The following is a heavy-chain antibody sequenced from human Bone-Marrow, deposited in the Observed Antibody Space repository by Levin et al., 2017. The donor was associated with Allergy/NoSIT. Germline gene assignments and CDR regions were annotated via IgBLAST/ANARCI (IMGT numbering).Heavy chain of an antibody. V-gene: IGHV3-11*05. J-gene: IGHJ6*03. CDR2: ISSTGSYI. D-gene: IGHD6-13*01. Sequence: GESLKISCSASGLTFSDYYMSWIRQAPGKGLEWVSYISSTGSYINYADSVKGRFTISRDNAKNSVFLQMKSLRAEDTAMYYCARAHYRSSWYHMDVWGKGTTVTVSS. CDR3: ARAHYRSSWYHMDV. CDR1: GLTFSDYY.